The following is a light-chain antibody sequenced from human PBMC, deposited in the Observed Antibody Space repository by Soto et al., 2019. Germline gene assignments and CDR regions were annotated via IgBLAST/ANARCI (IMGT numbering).Light chain of an antibody. CDR1: QSVSSSY. J-gene: IGKJ5*01. Sequence: EIVLTQSPATMSLSPWGRATLFCRSIQSVSSSYLAWYQQKPGLAPRMLIYDASSRATGIPDRFSGSGSGTDFNLTISRLEPEDFAVYYCQQYGSSPITFGQGTRLEIK. CDR2: DAS. V-gene: IGKV3D-20*01. CDR3: QQYGSSPIT.